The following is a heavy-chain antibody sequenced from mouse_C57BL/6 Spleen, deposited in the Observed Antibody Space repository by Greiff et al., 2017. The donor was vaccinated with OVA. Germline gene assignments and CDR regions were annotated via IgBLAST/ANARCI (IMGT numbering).Heavy chain of an antibody. CDR2: IDPEDGDT. D-gene: IGHD2-4*01. CDR3: TTYDYRPYAMDY. Sequence: VQLQQSGAELVRPGASVKLSCTASGFNIKDYYMHWVKQRPEQGLEWIGRIDPEDGDTAYAPKFQGKATMTADTSSNTAYLQLSSLTSEDTAVYYCTTYDYRPYAMDYWGQGTTVTVSS. CDR1: GFNIKDYY. J-gene: IGHJ4*01. V-gene: IGHV14-1*01.